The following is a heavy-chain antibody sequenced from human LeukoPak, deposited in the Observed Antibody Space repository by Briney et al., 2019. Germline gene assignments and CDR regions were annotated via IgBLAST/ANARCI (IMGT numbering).Heavy chain of an antibody. V-gene: IGHV3-7*04. CDR1: GFTLSNHW. D-gene: IGHD1-7*01. J-gene: IGHJ3*02. Sequence: GGSRRLSCVGSGFTLSNHWMSWGRQTPGKGLEWLAHIYLDGSEIFYMDSVKGRFTTSRDNAKNTVYLQMNSLRAEDKAVYYCAKDLKTIDAFDIWGQGTMVTASS. CDR3: AKDLKTIDAFDI. CDR2: IYLDGSEI.